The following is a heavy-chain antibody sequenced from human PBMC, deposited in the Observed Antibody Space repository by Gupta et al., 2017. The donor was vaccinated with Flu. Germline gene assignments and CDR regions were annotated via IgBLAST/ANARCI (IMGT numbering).Heavy chain of an antibody. D-gene: IGHD4-17*01. CDR1: YA. Sequence: YAMGWVRQAPGKGLEWVGFSRSKAYGGTTEYAASVKGRFTISRDDSKSIAYLQMNSLKTEDTAVYYCTRDPWGSVTASFDYWGQGTLVTVSS. CDR2: SRSKAYGGTT. CDR3: TRDPWGSVTASFDY. V-gene: IGHV3-49*04. J-gene: IGHJ4*02.